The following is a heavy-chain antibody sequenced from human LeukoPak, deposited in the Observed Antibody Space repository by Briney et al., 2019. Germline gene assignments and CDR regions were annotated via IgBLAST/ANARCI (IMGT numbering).Heavy chain of an antibody. CDR2: INPNSGDT. J-gene: IGHJ4*02. V-gene: IGHV1-2*02. CDR3: ARESYCSSPSCSHDY. Sequence: ASVKVSCKASGYTFTGYYMHWVRQAPGQGLEWMGWINPNSGDTHYAQKFQGRVTMTRDTSISTAYMELSGLRSDDMAVYYCARESYCSSPSCSHDYWGQGTLVTVSS. CDR1: GYTFTGYY. D-gene: IGHD2-2*01.